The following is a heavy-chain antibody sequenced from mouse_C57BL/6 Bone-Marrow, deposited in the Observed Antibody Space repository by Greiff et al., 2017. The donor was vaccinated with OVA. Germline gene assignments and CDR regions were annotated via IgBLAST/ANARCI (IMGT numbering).Heavy chain of an antibody. Sequence: QVQLQQPGAELVRPGTSVKLSCKASGYTFTSYWMHWVKQRPGQGLEWIGVIDPSDSYTNYNQKFKGKATLTVDTSSSTAYMQLSSLTSEDSAVYYCARRRVYGSSYDDYWGQGTTLTVSS. CDR1: GYTFTSYW. J-gene: IGHJ2*01. CDR3: ARRRVYGSSYDDY. CDR2: IDPSDSYT. D-gene: IGHD1-1*01. V-gene: IGHV1-59*01.